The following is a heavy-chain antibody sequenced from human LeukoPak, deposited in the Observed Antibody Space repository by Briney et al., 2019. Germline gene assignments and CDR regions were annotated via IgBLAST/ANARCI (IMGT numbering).Heavy chain of an antibody. V-gene: IGHV3-30*18. CDR1: GFTFSSYG. CDR3: AKRGDCSSISCSTYGIDY. J-gene: IGHJ4*02. D-gene: IGHD2-2*02. CDR2: ISYDGTNK. Sequence: PGGSLRLSCAASGFTFSSYGMHWVRQAPGKGLEWVAVISYDGTNKYYVDSVKGRFTISRDNSKNTLYLQMNSLRAEGTAVYYCAKRGDCSSISCSTYGIDYWGQGTLVTVSS.